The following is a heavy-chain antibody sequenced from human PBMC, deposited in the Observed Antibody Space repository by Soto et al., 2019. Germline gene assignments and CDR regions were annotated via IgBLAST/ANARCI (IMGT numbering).Heavy chain of an antibody. J-gene: IGHJ4*02. V-gene: IGHV4-30-4*01. Sequence: QVQLQESGPGLMKPSQTMSLTCSVSGGSIKTADYYWSWIRQPPGKGLEWIGYMHYGVGPFYNPSLKSRLTISVDTSKNQFSLNLTSVTAADTAIYYCARETLESDFRSGPFDHWGRGILVTVSS. CDR3: ARETLESDFRSGPFDH. CDR1: GGSIKTADYY. D-gene: IGHD3-3*01. CDR2: MHYGVGP.